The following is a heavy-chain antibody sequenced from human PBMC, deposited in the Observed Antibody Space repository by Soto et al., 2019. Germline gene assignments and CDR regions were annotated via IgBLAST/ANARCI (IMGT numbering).Heavy chain of an antibody. Sequence: EVQLVESGGGLVKPGGSLRLSCAASGFTFSSYSMNWVRQAPGKGLEWVSSISSSSSYIYYADSVKGRFTISRDNAKNSLYLQMNSVRAEDTAVYYCARDYTGDSSGSPIYWGQGTLVSVSS. CDR1: GFTFSSYS. CDR2: ISSSSSYI. CDR3: ARDYTGDSSGSPIY. J-gene: IGHJ4*02. D-gene: IGHD6-19*01. V-gene: IGHV3-21*01.